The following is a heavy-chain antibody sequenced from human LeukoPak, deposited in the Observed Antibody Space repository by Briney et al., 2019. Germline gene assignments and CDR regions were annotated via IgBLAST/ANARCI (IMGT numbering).Heavy chain of an antibody. V-gene: IGHV4-59*01. D-gene: IGHD2-15*01. CDR1: GGSISSYY. CDR3: ATAPFGSGPYLAFDF. Sequence: SGTLSLTCIVSGGSISSYYWSWIRQPPGKGLEWIGYIYDSGITSYNPSLKSRVSISVDTSKNQFSLNLSPVTAADTAVYYAATAPFGSGPYLAFDFWGQGTLVAVSS. CDR2: IYDSGIT. J-gene: IGHJ4*02.